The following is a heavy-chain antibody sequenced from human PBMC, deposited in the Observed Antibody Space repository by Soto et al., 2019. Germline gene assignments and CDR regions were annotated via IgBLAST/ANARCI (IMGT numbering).Heavy chain of an antibody. Sequence: EVQLVESGGGLVQPGESLRLSCAASGFTFSSYWMHWIRQAPGKGLVWVSRVSSDGSSTVYANPVKGRLTISRDNAKNTLYLQMNSLSDEDTAVYYCARGLPNFSSFDSWGQGTLVTVSS. V-gene: IGHV3-74*01. CDR3: ARGLPNFSSFDS. CDR2: VSSDGSST. J-gene: IGHJ4*02. D-gene: IGHD5-12*01. CDR1: GFTFSSYW.